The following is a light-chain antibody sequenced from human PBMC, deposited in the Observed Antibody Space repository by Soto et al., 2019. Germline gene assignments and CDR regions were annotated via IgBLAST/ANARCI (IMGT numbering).Light chain of an antibody. J-gene: IGLJ1*01. Sequence: SYELTQPPSVSVSPGQTASITCSGNILGDKYVCWYQLKAGQSPVVVIYQDYRRPSGIPDRFSGSHSGNTATLTISETQAMYEADYYCQAWDSSIHYVFGTGTKLTVL. CDR1: ILGDKY. CDR2: QDY. CDR3: QAWDSSIHYV. V-gene: IGLV3-1*01.